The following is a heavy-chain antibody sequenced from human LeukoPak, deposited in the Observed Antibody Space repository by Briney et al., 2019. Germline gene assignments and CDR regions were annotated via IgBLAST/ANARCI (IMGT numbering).Heavy chain of an antibody. J-gene: IGHJ6*03. CDR1: GGSISDYY. CDR3: ASSRGVSGSGWYYYYYYYMDV. D-gene: IGHD6-19*01. CDR2: INYSGST. Sequence: PSETLSLTCTVSGGSISDYYWTWIRQPPGKGLEWIGYINYSGSTNYNPSLKSRVTISVDTSKNQFSLKLSSVTAADTAVYYCASSRGVSGSGWYYYYYYYMDVWGKGTTVTVSS. V-gene: IGHV4-59*12.